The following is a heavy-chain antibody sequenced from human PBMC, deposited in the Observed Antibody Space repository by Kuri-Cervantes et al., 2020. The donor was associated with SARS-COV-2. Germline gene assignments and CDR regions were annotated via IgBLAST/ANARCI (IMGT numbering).Heavy chain of an antibody. CDR3: AKDAIVGLSLNETFDI. CDR1: GFTFSSYA. Sequence: GESLKISFAASGFTFSSYAMSWVRQAPGKGLEWVSGISGGGFTYYAGSVKGRFTISRDNSKNTLYLQMNSLRAEDTAVYYCAKDAIVGLSLNETFDIWGQGTMVTVSS. D-gene: IGHD1-26*01. V-gene: IGHV3-23*01. J-gene: IGHJ3*02. CDR2: ISGGGFT.